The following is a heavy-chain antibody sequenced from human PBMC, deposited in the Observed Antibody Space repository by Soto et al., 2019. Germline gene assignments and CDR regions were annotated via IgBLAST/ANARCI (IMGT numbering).Heavy chain of an antibody. D-gene: IGHD3-9*01. Sequence: SETLSLSCAVSGDSISSGGYSWNWIRQAPGKGLEWIGYIYQSGGTSYNPSLKSRVTISVDRSKNQFSLKLNSVTAADTAVYYCARDNRRPPYFAHWAQGTPVPSSS. CDR2: IYQSGGT. J-gene: IGHJ4*02. V-gene: IGHV4-30-2*01. CDR1: GDSISSGGYS. CDR3: ARDNRRPPYFAH.